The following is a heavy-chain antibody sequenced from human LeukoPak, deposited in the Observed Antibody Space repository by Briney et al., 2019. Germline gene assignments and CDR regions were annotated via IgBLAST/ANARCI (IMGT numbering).Heavy chain of an antibody. CDR2: ISSSSSYI. CDR3: AREPRDTAMGTDY. V-gene: IGHV3-21*01. CDR1: GFTFSSYS. Sequence: GGSLRLFCAASGFTFSSYSMNWVRQAPGKGLEWVSSISSSSSYIYYADSVKGRFTISRDNAKNSLYLQMNSLRAEDTAVYYCAREPRDTAMGTDYWGQGTLVTVSS. J-gene: IGHJ4*02. D-gene: IGHD5-18*01.